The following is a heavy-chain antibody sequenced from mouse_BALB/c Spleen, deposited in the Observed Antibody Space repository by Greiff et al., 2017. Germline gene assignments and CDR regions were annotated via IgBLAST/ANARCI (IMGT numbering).Heavy chain of an antibody. CDR2: IYPYNGGT. CDR1: GYTFTDYN. V-gene: IGHV1S29*02. Sequence: VQLKQSGPELVKPGASVKISCKASGYTFTDYNMHWVKQSHGKSLEWIGYIYPYNGGTGYNQKFKSKATLTVDNSSSTAYMELRSLTSEDSAVYYCVYYDYDGFAYWGQGTLVTVSA. J-gene: IGHJ3*01. D-gene: IGHD2-4*01. CDR3: VYYDYDGFAY.